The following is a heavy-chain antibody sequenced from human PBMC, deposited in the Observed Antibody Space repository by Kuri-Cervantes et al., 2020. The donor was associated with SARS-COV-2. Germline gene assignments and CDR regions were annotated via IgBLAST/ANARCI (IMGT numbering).Heavy chain of an antibody. Sequence: SGPTLVKPTQTLTLTCTFSGFSLSTSGVCVAWIRQPPGRALEWLARIDWDDDKYYSTSLKTRLTISKDTSKNQVVLTMTNMDPVDTATYYCARTTIFGVVIRPFDYWGQGTLVTVSS. V-gene: IGHV2-70*11. CDR2: IDWDDDK. CDR3: ARTTIFGVVIRPFDY. J-gene: IGHJ4*02. CDR1: GFSLSTSGVC. D-gene: IGHD3-3*01.